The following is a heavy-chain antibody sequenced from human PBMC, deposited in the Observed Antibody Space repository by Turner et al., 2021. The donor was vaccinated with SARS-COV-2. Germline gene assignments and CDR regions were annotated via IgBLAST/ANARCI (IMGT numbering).Heavy chain of an antibody. CDR3: VRLPYYYDSSGPIDY. D-gene: IGHD3-22*01. Sequence: QLQLQESGPGLVKPSETLSLTCTVSGGSISSSSYYWGWIRQPPGKGLEWIGTVYDGGSTYYNPSLKSRVTISVDTSKNQFSLKLSYVTAADTAVYYCVRLPYYYDSSGPIDYWGQGTLVTVSS. CDR1: GGSISSSSYY. CDR2: VYDGGST. J-gene: IGHJ4*02. V-gene: IGHV4-39*01.